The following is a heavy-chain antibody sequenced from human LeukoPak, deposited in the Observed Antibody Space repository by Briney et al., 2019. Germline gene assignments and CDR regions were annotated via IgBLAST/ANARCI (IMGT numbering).Heavy chain of an antibody. D-gene: IGHD6-13*01. CDR3: ARPTQQLVPFSAFDI. Sequence: SQTLSLTCAISGDSVSSNSAAWNWIRQSPSRGLEWLGRTYYRSKWYNDYAVSVKSRITINPDTSKNQFPLKLSSVTAADTAVYYCARPTQQLVPFSAFDIWGQGTMVTVSS. V-gene: IGHV6-1*01. CDR1: GDSVSSNSAA. J-gene: IGHJ3*02. CDR2: TYYRSKWYN.